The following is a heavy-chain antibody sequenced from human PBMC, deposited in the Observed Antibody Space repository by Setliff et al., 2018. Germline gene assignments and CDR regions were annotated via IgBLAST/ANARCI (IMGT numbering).Heavy chain of an antibody. J-gene: IGHJ3*02. CDR1: GFSFSRHW. CDR2: IKQDGSTK. Sequence: PGGSLRLSCVVSGFSFSRHWMSWVRQAPGKGLEWVADIKQDGSTKYYLDSVKGRFTISRDNAKRSLYLQMNSLRADDTGVYYCVRDDADNYDAFDNWGQGTLVT. V-gene: IGHV3-7*01. D-gene: IGHD3-22*01. CDR3: VRDDADNYDAFDN.